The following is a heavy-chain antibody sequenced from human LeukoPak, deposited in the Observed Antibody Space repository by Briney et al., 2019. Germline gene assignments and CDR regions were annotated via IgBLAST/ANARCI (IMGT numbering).Heavy chain of an antibody. J-gene: IGHJ4*02. Sequence: PSETLSLTCTVSGYSISSGYYWGWIRQPPGKGLEWIGSIYYSGSTYYNPSLKSRVTISVDTSKNQFSLKLSSVTAADTAVYYCARDDYSNYGGYYFDYWGQGTLVTVSS. CDR3: ARDDYSNYGGYYFDY. D-gene: IGHD4-11*01. CDR1: GYSISSGYY. V-gene: IGHV4-38-2*02. CDR2: IYYSGST.